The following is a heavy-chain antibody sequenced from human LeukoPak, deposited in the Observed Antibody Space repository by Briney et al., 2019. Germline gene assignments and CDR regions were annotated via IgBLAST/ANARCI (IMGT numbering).Heavy chain of an antibody. J-gene: IGHJ4*02. D-gene: IGHD3-22*01. CDR2: IYYSGST. CDR3: AINSLGDSSGYDY. Sequence: SETLSLTCTVSGGSINSSSYYWGWIRQPPGKGLEWIGTIYYSGSTYYNPSLKSRVTISADTSKNQFSLKLSSVTAADTAVYYCAINSLGDSSGYDYWGQGTLVTVSS. V-gene: IGHV4-39*07. CDR1: GGSINSSSYY.